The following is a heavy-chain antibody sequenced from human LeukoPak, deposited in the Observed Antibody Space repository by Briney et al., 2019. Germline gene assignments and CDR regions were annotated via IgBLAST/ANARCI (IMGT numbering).Heavy chain of an antibody. Sequence: ASAKVSCKASGYSSTNYGISWVRQAPGQGLEWMGWIHIYRGNTNYAQKFQGRVTMTTDTSTSTVYMEVRGLRSDDTAMYYCARGVREVGRYGYWGQGTLVTVSS. J-gene: IGHJ4*02. CDR3: ARGVREVGRYGY. CDR1: GYSSTNYG. V-gene: IGHV1-18*01. CDR2: IHIYRGNT. D-gene: IGHD1-1*01.